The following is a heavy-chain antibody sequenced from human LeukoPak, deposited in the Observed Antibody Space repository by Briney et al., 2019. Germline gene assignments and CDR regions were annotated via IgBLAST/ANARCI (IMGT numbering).Heavy chain of an antibody. CDR1: GFTVSSNY. D-gene: IGHD6-19*01. J-gene: IGHJ6*03. Sequence: GSLRLSCAASGFTVSSNYMSWVRQAPGKGLEWVSVIYSGGSTYYADSVKGRFTISRDNSKNTLYLQMNSLRAEDTAVYYCAKTTPGVAVAGKNYYYYYMDVWGKGTTVTISS. CDR3: AKTTPGVAVAGKNYYYYYMDV. CDR2: IYSGGST. V-gene: IGHV3-66*02.